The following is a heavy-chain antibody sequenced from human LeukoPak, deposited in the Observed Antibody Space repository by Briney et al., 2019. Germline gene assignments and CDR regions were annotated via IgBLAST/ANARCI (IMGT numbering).Heavy chain of an antibody. J-gene: IGHJ6*03. V-gene: IGHV4-34*01. CDR3: ARWVVAADYYYYMDV. CDR1: GESFSGYY. Sequence: PSETLSLTCALYGESFSGYYWRWLPQPPGKGLEWLGEINHSGSTNYNPSLKSQVTISVDTSKNQLSLKLRCVTAADTAVYYCARWVVAADYYYYMDVWGKGTTVTASS. D-gene: IGHD2-15*01. CDR2: INHSGST.